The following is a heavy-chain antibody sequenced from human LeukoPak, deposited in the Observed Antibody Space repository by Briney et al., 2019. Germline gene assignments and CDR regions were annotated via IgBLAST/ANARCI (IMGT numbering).Heavy chain of an antibody. V-gene: IGHV3-48*03. J-gene: IGHJ4*02. Sequence: GGSLRLSCAASGFTFSSYEMNWVRQAPGKGLEWVAYISSSGSTIYYADSVKGRFTISRDNAKNSLYLQMNSLRAEDTAVYYCAREEAVAGLDYWGQGTLVTVSS. D-gene: IGHD6-19*01. CDR3: AREEAVAGLDY. CDR2: ISSSGSTI. CDR1: GFTFSSYE.